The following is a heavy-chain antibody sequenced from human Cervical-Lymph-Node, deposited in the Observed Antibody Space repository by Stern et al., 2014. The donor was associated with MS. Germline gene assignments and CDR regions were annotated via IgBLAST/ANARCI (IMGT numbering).Heavy chain of an antibody. CDR2: IHYSGNT. Sequence: QLQLQESGPGLVKPSQTLSLTCSVSGGSISSVSSYWSWIRQHPGKGLEWIAYIHYSGNTYYNSSLKSRVHLSADTSKNQFSLELSSVTAADTAVYYCARLSSDAFDIWGQGTLVTVSS. CDR3: ARLSSDAFDI. V-gene: IGHV4-31*03. CDR1: GGSISSVSSY. J-gene: IGHJ3*02.